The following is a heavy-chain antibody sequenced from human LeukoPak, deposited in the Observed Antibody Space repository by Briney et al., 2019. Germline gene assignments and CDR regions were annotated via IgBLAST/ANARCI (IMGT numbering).Heavy chain of an antibody. CDR3: ARRYDRRGYSDY. V-gene: IGHV5-51*01. CDR2: IYPGGSDI. D-gene: IGHD3-22*01. J-gene: IGHJ4*02. Sequence: AESLKISCQGSGYSFTTYWIAWVRQMPGKGLEWMGIIYPGGSDIRYSPSFQGQVTISADKSTSTAYVQWSSLKASDTAMYYCARRYDRRGYSDYWGQGTVVTVSS. CDR1: GYSFTTYW.